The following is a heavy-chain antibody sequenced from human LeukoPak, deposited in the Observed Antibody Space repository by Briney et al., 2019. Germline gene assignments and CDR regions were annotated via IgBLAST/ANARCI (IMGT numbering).Heavy chain of an antibody. CDR1: DGSISNYY. CDR2: IYYSGST. CDR3: ARGGNWFDY. Sequence: KPSETLSLTCSVSDGSISNYYWSWIRQPPGKGLEWLGYIYYSGSTNYNPSLKGRVTISVDTSKSQFSLKVSSVTAADTAVYYCARGGNWFDYWGQGTRVTVSS. D-gene: IGHD4-23*01. V-gene: IGHV4-59*01. J-gene: IGHJ4*02.